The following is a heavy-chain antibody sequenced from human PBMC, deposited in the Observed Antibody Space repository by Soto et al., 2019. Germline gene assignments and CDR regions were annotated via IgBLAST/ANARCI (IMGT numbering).Heavy chain of an antibody. CDR3: ARVKSAADHFDY. CDR2: ISSSSSTI. D-gene: IGHD6-13*01. J-gene: IGHJ4*01. CDR1: GFTFSSYS. Sequence: EVQLVESGGGLVQPGGPLRLSCAASGFTFSSYSMNWVRQAPGKGLEWVSYISSSSSTIYYADSVKDRFTISRDNAKNSLYLKMNRLRAEDTAVYYCARVKSAADHFDYWGHGTLVTVSS. V-gene: IGHV3-48*01.